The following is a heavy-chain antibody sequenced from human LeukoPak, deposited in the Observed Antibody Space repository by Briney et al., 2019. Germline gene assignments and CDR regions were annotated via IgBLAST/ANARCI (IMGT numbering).Heavy chain of an antibody. Sequence: GGSLRLSCAASGFTFSSYEMNWVRQAPGKGLEWVSYISSSDSTTYYADSVKGRFTISRDNAKNSLYLQMNSLRAEDTAVYYCVRERSVGSSAFDIWGQGTMATVSS. J-gene: IGHJ3*02. CDR2: ISSSDSTT. CDR1: GFTFSSYE. D-gene: IGHD1-26*01. CDR3: VRERSVGSSAFDI. V-gene: IGHV3-48*03.